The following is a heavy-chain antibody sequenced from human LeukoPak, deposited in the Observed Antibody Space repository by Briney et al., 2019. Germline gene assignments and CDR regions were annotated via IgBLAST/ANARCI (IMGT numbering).Heavy chain of an antibody. J-gene: IGHJ4*02. V-gene: IGHV3-23*01. CDR2: ISGSGAST. Sequence: GSLRLSCXASGFTFSTYAMGWVRQAPGKGLEWVSAISGSGASTFYADSVKGRFTISRDNSKNTLYLQMDSLRAEDTAVYYCTKRQRNHNFDYWGQGTLVTVSS. D-gene: IGHD1-14*01. CDR1: GFTFSTYA. CDR3: TKRQRNHNFDY.